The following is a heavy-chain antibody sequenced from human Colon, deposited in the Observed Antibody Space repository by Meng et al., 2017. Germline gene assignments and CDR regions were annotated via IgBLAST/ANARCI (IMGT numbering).Heavy chain of an antibody. CDR3: ARDDGVNSAVY. J-gene: IGHJ4*02. CDR2: IWYDGSNK. D-gene: IGHD4-23*01. V-gene: IGHV3-33*01. Sequence: QVGGLWGGWVQLWRSLRVSFALSVFSSSTYGMHWVRQAPGKGLEWLAVIWYDGSNKYYADSVKGRFTVSRDNPKNTVYLQMNSLRAEDTAVYYCARDDGVNSAVYWGQGTLVTVSS. CDR1: VFSSSTYG.